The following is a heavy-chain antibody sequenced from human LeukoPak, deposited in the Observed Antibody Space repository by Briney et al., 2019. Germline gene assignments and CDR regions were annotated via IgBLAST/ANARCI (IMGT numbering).Heavy chain of an antibody. CDR2: INPNSGGT. V-gene: IGHV1-2*02. J-gene: IGHJ4*02. Sequence: ASVRVSCKVSGYTLTELSMHWVRQAPGQGLEWMGWINPNSGGTDYAQKFQGRVTMTRDTSISTAYMELSRLRSDDTAVYYCARVYSGFDLNWGQGTLVTVSS. CDR1: GYTLTELS. CDR3: ARVYSGFDLN. D-gene: IGHD5-12*01.